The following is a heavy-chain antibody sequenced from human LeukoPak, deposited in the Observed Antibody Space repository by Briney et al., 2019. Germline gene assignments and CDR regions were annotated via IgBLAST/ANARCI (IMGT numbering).Heavy chain of an antibody. CDR3: ARSQELDHFDP. CDR2: IYSSGST. V-gene: IGHV4-4*07. J-gene: IGHJ5*02. Sequence: SETLSLTCTVSGGSISGYYWNWIRQPAGKGLEWIGRIYSSGSTNYSPSLKSRVTMSVDTSKNQFSLKLSSVTAADTAVYYCARSQELDHFDPWGQGTLVTVSS. CDR1: GGSISGYY. D-gene: IGHD1-26*01.